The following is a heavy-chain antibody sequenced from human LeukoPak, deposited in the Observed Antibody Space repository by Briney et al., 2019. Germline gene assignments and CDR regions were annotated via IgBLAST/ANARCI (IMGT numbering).Heavy chain of an antibody. CDR2: ISWNSGSI. CDR3: AKKGDRFGEFFEH. Sequence: GRSLRLSCAASGFKFDDYGMHWVRQAPGKGLVWVSHISWNSGSIDYADSVKGRFTISRDNVKNFLYLQMDSLREEDTALYYCAKKGDRFGEFFEHWGQGMFVTVSS. V-gene: IGHV3-9*01. D-gene: IGHD3-10*01. CDR1: GFKFDDYG. J-gene: IGHJ4*02.